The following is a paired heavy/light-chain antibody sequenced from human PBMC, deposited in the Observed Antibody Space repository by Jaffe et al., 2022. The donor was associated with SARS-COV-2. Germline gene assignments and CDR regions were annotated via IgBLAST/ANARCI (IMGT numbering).Heavy chain of an antibody. CDR3: GRRYGGFDY. Sequence: QVRLQQWGAGLLKPSETLSLTCAVYGGSFSIYYWSWIRQSPRKGLEWIGEINHGGHINYNPSLKSRLTVSIDTSKTQFSLKLSSVTAADTAVYYCGRRYGGFDYWGQGILVTVSS. J-gene: IGHJ4*02. D-gene: IGHD3-16*01. CDR2: INHGGHI. CDR1: GGSFSIYY. V-gene: IGHV4-34*01.
Light chain of an antibody. CDR2: EVS. J-gene: IGKJ1*01. V-gene: IGKV2D-29*01. CDR1: QSLLHTDRKTS. Sequence: DIVMTQTPLSLSVTPGQPASMSCKSTQSLLHTDRKTSLYWYLQKPGQPPQLLIYEVSNRISGVPDRYIGSGSGTEFTLRISRVEAEDVGVYYCMQSIQLPPTFGLGTKVEIK. CDR3: MQSIQLPPT.